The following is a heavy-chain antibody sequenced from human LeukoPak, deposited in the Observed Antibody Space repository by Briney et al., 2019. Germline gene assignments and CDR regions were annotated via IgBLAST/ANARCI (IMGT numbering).Heavy chain of an antibody. J-gene: IGHJ6*02. V-gene: IGHV6-1*01. CDR2: TYYRSKWYN. CDR1: GDSVSSNSAA. Sequence: SQTLSLTCAISGDSVSSNSAAWNWIRQSPSRGLEWLGRTYYRSKWYNDYAVPVKSRITINPDTSKNQFSLQLNSVTPEDTAVYYCAREMLVVVPAAIIYYYGMDVWGQGTTVTVSS. D-gene: IGHD2-2*01. CDR3: AREMLVVVPAAIIYYYGMDV.